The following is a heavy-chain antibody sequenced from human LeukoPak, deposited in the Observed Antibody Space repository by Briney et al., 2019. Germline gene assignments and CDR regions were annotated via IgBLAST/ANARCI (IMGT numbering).Heavy chain of an antibody. J-gene: IGHJ4*02. CDR1: GGSISSYY. D-gene: IGHD2-2*01. V-gene: IGHV4-4*07. CDR2: IYTSGST. Sequence: PSETLSLTCTVSGGSISSYYWRWIRQPAGRGLEWIGRIYTSGSTNYNPSLKSRVTMSVDTSKNQFSLKLSSVTAADTAVYYCARGRAVRPYDYWGQGTLVTVSS. CDR3: ARGRAVRPYDY.